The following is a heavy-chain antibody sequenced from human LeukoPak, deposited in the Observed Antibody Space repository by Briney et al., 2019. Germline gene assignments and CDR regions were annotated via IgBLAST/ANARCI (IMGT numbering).Heavy chain of an antibody. CDR3: ARQLNVGNTGYYFDY. J-gene: IGHJ4*02. V-gene: IGHV4-59*01. CDR1: GASISNYF. Sequence: SETLSLTCTVSGASISNYFWGWIRQSPDKGLQCIGYIYHSGTTYYHSSLKSRVTISLDTSKNQLSLKLNSVTATDTAAYYCARQLNVGNTGYYFDYWGQGILVTVSS. D-gene: IGHD4-23*01. CDR2: IYHSGTT.